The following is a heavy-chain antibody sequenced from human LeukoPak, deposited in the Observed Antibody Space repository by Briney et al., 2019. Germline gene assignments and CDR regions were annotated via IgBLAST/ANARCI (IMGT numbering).Heavy chain of an antibody. CDR1: GFTFSSYS. CDR3: AVEAAPGYYGMDV. D-gene: IGHD6-6*01. J-gene: IGHJ6*02. Sequence: GGSLRLSCAASGFTFSSYSMNWVRQAPGKGLEWVSSISSSSYIYYADSVKGRFTISRDNAKNSLYLQMNSLRAEDTAVYYCAVEAAPGYYGMDVWGQGTTVTVSS. CDR2: ISSSSYI. V-gene: IGHV3-21*01.